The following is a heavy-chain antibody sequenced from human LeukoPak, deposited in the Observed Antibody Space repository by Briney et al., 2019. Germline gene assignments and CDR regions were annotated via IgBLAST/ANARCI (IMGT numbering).Heavy chain of an antibody. CDR3: VRVYHDGSFESGNWFDP. Sequence: ASVKVSCKASGYTFTNYNIDWVRQATGQGLEWMGWINPNSGRAGCVQKFQGRVNITRGTSMSTAYMELSSLRSEDTAVYYCVRVYHDGSFESGNWFDPWGQGTLVTVSS. J-gene: IGHJ5*02. CDR1: GYTFTNYN. CDR2: INPNSGRA. D-gene: IGHD3-22*01. V-gene: IGHV1-8*01.